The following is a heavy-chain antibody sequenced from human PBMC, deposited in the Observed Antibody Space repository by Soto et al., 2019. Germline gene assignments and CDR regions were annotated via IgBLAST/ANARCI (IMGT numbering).Heavy chain of an antibody. CDR2: INAGNGNT. CDR1: GYTFTSYA. CDR3: AGSWYYYYGMDV. D-gene: IGHD6-13*01. V-gene: IGHV1-3*01. J-gene: IGHJ6*02. Sequence: ASVKVSCKASGYTFTSYAMHWVRQAPGQRLEWMGWINAGNGNTKYSQKFQGRVTITRDTSASTAYMELSSLRSEDTAVYYCAGSWYYYYGMDVWGQGXTVTVSS.